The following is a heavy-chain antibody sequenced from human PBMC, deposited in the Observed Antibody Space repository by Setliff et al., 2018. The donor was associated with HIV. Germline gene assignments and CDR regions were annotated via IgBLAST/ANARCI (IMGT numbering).Heavy chain of an antibody. CDR1: GYIFTDYY. J-gene: IGHJ4*02. D-gene: IGHD3-22*01. CDR2: VDPQDGET. V-gene: IGHV1-69-2*01. Sequence: SGYIFTDYYMHWVQQAPGQGLEWMGRVDPQDGETKYAEKFQGRVTMTRDTSTSTVYMELTGLRSEDTAMYYCARDGEGGYYEKWGQGTLVTVS. CDR3: ARDGEGGYYEK.